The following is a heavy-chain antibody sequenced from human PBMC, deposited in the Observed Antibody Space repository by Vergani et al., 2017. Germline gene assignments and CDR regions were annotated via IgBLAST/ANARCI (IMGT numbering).Heavy chain of an antibody. Sequence: QVQLVQSGAEVKKPGSSVKVSCKASGGTFSSYGMHWVRQAPGKGLEWVAFIRYDGSNKYYADSVKGRFTISRDNSKNTMDLQMNRLRAEDTAVYYCAKDLNYYDSSGCAFDYWGQGTLVTVSS. CDR2: IRYDGSNK. CDR3: AKDLNYYDSSGCAFDY. V-gene: IGHV3-30*02. J-gene: IGHJ4*02. D-gene: IGHD3-22*01. CDR1: GGTFSSYG.